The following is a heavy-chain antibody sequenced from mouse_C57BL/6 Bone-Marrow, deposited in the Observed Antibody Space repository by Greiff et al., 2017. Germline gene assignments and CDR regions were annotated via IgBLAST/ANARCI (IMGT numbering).Heavy chain of an antibody. Sequence: QVQVQQPGAELVKPGASVKMSCAASGYTFTSYWITWVKQRPGQGLEWIGYIYPGSGSIYYTEKFKSKATLTVDTSSSTAYMQLTSLTSEDSAVYYCARGQGTGCDYFDYWGQGTTLTVSS. V-gene: IGHV1-55*01. CDR1: GYTFTSYW. D-gene: IGHD2-14*01. J-gene: IGHJ2*01. CDR3: ARGQGTGCDYFDY. CDR2: IYPGSGSI.